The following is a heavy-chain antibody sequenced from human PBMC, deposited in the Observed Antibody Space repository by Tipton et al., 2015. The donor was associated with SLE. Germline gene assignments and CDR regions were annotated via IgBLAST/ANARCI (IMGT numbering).Heavy chain of an antibody. V-gene: IGHV3-48*03. Sequence: LSLTCTVSGGSISSSSYYWGWVRQAPGKGLEWVSYISSSGSTIYYADSVKGRFTISRDNAKNSLYLQMNSLRAEDTAVYYCARDGAVAGTGWYFDLWGRGTLVTVSS. CDR3: ARDGAVAGTGWYFDL. CDR1: GGSISSSSYY. D-gene: IGHD6-19*01. CDR2: ISSSGSTI. J-gene: IGHJ2*01.